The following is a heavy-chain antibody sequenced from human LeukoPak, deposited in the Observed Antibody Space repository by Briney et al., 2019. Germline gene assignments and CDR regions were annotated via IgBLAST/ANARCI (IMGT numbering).Heavy chain of an antibody. CDR3: AKDIRGYYGSGSVVAFDI. Sequence: GRSLRLSCAASGFTFDDYAMHWVRQAPGKGLEWVSGISWNSGSIGYADSVKGRFTISRDNAKNSLYLQMNSLRAEDTALYYCAKDIRGYYGSGSVVAFDIWGQGTMVTVSS. J-gene: IGHJ3*02. D-gene: IGHD3-10*01. CDR2: ISWNSGSI. V-gene: IGHV3-9*01. CDR1: GFTFDDYA.